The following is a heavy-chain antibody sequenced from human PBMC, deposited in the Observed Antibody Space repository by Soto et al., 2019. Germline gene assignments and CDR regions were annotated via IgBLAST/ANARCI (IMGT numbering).Heavy chain of an antibody. CDR2: IRSSRSYI. CDR3: ARSDCTSTSCYVVWFDP. D-gene: IGHD2-2*01. Sequence: EVQVVESGGGLVKPGGSLRLSCAASGFNFSNYGMNWVRQAPGKGLEWVSSIRSSRSYISYADSVKGRFTISRDNAKNSVYLQMNSLRAEDTAVYYCARSDCTSTSCYVVWFDPWGQGTLVTVSS. J-gene: IGHJ5*02. V-gene: IGHV3-21*01. CDR1: GFNFSNYG.